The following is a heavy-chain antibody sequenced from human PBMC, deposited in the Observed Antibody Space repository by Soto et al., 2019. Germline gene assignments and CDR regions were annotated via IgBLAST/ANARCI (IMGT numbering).Heavy chain of an antibody. D-gene: IGHD4-17*01. CDR2: IYYSGST. V-gene: IGHV4-59*12. Sequence: SETLSLTCTVSGGSISGYYWSWIRQPPGKGLEWIGYIYYSGSTNYNPSLKSRITISVDTSKNQFSLKLSSVTAADTAVYYCARYYMTTVSYYFNYWGQGTLVTVSS. CDR1: GGSISGYY. J-gene: IGHJ4*01. CDR3: ARYYMTTVSYYFNY.